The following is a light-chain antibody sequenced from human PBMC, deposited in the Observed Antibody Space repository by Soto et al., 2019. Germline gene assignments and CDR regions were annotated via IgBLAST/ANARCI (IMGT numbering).Light chain of an antibody. Sequence: EIVLTQSPATLSVSPGERVTLSCRASQSVSDNLAWYQQKPGQAPRLLIYGASIRATDIPARFSGSGSGTEFSLTISSLQSEDFAVYYCQQYNDWPLTFGGGTKVDTK. CDR3: QQYNDWPLT. J-gene: IGKJ4*01. V-gene: IGKV3D-15*01. CDR2: GAS. CDR1: QSVSDN.